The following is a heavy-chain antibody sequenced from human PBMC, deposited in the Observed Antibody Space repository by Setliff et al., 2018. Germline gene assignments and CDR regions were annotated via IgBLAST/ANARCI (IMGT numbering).Heavy chain of an antibody. Sequence: SETLSLTCNVPGDSISNYYWTWIRQPPGKGLEWIGYIYYSGTTNYNPSLKSRVTILLDTSKNQFSLTLTSVTAADTAVYYCARMTGFQYIDVWGKGTTVTVSS. CDR1: GDSISNYY. CDR3: ARMTGFQYIDV. V-gene: IGHV4-59*08. D-gene: IGHD3-3*01. CDR2: IYYSGTT. J-gene: IGHJ6*03.